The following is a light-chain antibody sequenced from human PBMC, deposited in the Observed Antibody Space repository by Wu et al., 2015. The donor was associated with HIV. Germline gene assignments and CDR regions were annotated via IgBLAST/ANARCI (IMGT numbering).Light chain of an antibody. CDR2: DAS. J-gene: IGKJ5*01. Sequence: EIVLTQSPVTLSLSPGGRATLSCRASQSVGYYLAWYQQKPGQAPRLLIYDASNRATGIPARFSGSGSGTDFSLTISSMQSEDFAIYYCQQYNNWITFGQGTRLEIK. CDR3: QQYNNWIT. V-gene: IGKV3-11*01. CDR1: QSVGYY.